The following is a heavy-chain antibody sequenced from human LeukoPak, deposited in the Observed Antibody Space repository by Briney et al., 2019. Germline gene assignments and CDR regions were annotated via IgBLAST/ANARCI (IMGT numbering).Heavy chain of an antibody. V-gene: IGHV3-13*01. CDR3: ARASRIAVAGTGGAYYYYYYGMDV. CDR1: GFTFSSYD. J-gene: IGHJ6*02. D-gene: IGHD6-19*01. Sequence: GGSLRLSCAASGFTFSSYDMHWVRQATGKGLVWVSAIGTAGDTYYPGSVKGRFTISRENAKNSLCLQMNSLRAGDTAVYYCARASRIAVAGTGGAYYYYYYGMDVWGQGTTVTVSS. CDR2: IGTAGDT.